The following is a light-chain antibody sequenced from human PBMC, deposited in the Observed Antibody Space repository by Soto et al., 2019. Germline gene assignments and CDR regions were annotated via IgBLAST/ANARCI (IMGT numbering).Light chain of an antibody. J-gene: IGLJ1*01. CDR1: SSDVGGYIY. Sequence: QSVLTQPASVSGSPGQSITISCTGTSSDVGGYIYVSWYQQHPGKTPKLMIYEVSNRPSGVSNRFSGSKSGSTASLTISGLQAEDEADYYCSSYSRSSFYVFGTGTKVTVL. CDR3: SSYSRSSFYV. CDR2: EVS. V-gene: IGLV2-14*01.